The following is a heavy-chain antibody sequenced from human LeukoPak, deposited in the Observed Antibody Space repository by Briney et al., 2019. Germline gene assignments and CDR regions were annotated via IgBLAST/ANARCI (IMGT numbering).Heavy chain of an antibody. J-gene: IGHJ4*02. Sequence: ASVKVSCKASGYIFTGYYMHWVRQAPGQGLEWMGWINPNSGDTNYTQKFQGRVTMTRETSISTAYLELNRLRSDDTAVYYCASPAYYYDTSGYQSPFDYWGQGTLVTVSS. CDR1: GYIFTGYY. V-gene: IGHV1-2*02. D-gene: IGHD3-22*01. CDR3: ASPAYYYDTSGYQSPFDY. CDR2: INPNSGDT.